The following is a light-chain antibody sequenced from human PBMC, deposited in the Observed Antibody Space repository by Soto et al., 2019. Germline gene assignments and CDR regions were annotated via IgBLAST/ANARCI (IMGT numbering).Light chain of an antibody. CDR2: YAS. CDR1: QSVTSN. CDR3: QQYNYWPVT. Sequence: EIVMTQSPATLAVSPGERCTFSCRASQSVTSNLAWYQHKPGQAPRLLISYASTGATGIPARFSGSGSGTDFTLTINSLQSEDFAIYYCQQYNYWPVTFGGGTKVDIK. J-gene: IGKJ4*01. V-gene: IGKV3-15*01.